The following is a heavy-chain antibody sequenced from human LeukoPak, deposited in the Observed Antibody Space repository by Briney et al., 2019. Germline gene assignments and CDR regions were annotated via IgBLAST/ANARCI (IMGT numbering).Heavy chain of an antibody. Sequence: GGSLRLSCAASGFTFSSYGMHWVRQAPGKGLEGVAFIRYDGSNKYYADSVKGRFTISGDNSKNTLYLQMNSLRAEDTAVYYCAKDGDYYGSGSRPHDYWGQGTLVTVSS. CDR1: GFTFSSYG. CDR3: AKDGDYYGSGSRPHDY. V-gene: IGHV3-30*02. D-gene: IGHD3-10*01. CDR2: IRYDGSNK. J-gene: IGHJ4*02.